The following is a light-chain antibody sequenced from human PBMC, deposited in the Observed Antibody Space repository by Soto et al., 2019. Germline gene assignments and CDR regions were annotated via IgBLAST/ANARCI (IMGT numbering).Light chain of an antibody. CDR1: SSDVGGYNY. CDR3: SSYTSSRTVV. J-gene: IGLJ2*01. V-gene: IGLV2-14*01. CDR2: EVS. Sequence: QSVLTQPASVSGSPGQSITISCTGTSSDVGGYNYVSCYQQHPGKAPKLMIYEVSNRPSGVSNRFSGSKSGNTASLTISGLQAEDEADYYCSSYTSSRTVVFGGGTKLTVL.